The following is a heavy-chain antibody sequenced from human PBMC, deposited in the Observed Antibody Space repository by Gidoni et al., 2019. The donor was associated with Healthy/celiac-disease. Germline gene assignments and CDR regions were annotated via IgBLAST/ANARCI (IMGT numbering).Heavy chain of an antibody. CDR1: GGSFSSYY. CDR3: ARDLRLWELSFLNNNWFDP. D-gene: IGHD3-16*02. Sequence: QVQLQQWGAGLSKPSEPLSLTCADYGGSFSSYYWSWIRQPPGKWLEWMVEIKHSGSTNSNPSLQSRVTRSVDTSKNQFSLNLSLVTAADTAVYYCARDLRLWELSFLNNNWFDPWGQGTLVTVSS. V-gene: IGHV4-34*01. J-gene: IGHJ5*02. CDR2: IKHSGST.